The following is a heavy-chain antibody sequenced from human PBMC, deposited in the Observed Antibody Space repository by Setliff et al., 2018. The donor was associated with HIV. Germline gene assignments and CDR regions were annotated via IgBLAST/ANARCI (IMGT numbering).Heavy chain of an antibody. CDR2: TYYNSRWKY. CDR3: ERVFRKLPDY. J-gene: IGHJ4*02. Sequence: SRTLSPTCAISGVFVSSDRAGWDWSRQSPSRGLEWMGRTYYNSRWKYDYTASVESRINIPSNTFKNQLSPHLTSVTPEDTAVHYCERVFRKLPDYWGQGTLVTVSS. CDR1: GVFVSSDRAG. V-gene: IGHV6-1*01.